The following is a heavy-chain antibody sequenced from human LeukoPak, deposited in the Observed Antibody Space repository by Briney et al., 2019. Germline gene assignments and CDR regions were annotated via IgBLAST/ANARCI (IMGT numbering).Heavy chain of an antibody. D-gene: IGHD6-13*01. CDR3: ARGLAAAPNTFTHFDY. J-gene: IGHJ4*02. Sequence: PGRSLRLSCAASGFTFDDYAMHWVRQAPGKGLEWVSGISWNSGSMDYADSVKGRFTISRDNAKNSLYLQMNSLRAEDTAVYYCARGLAAAPNTFTHFDYWGQGTLVTVSS. CDR2: ISWNSGSM. CDR1: GFTFDDYA. V-gene: IGHV3-9*01.